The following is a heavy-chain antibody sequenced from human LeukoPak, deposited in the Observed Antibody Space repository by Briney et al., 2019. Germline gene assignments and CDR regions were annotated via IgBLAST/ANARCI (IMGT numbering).Heavy chain of an antibody. D-gene: IGHD6-13*01. CDR2: IIPILGIA. Sequence: PVKVSCKASGGTLSSYAISWVRQAPGQGLEWMGRIIPILGIANYAQKFQGRVTITADKSTSTAYMELSSLRSEDTAVYYCARGGAAASTYRWFDPWGQGTLVTVSS. CDR3: ARGGAAASTYRWFDP. CDR1: GGTLSSYA. J-gene: IGHJ5*02. V-gene: IGHV1-69*04.